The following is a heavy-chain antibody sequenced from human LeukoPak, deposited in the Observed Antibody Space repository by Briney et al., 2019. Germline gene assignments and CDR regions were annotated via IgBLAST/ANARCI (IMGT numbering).Heavy chain of an antibody. D-gene: IGHD6-13*01. CDR1: GGSISSGDYY. J-gene: IGHJ4*02. CDR2: IYSGGTT. V-gene: IGHV3-53*01. CDR3: ARDEYNNSWFKY. Sequence: LSLTCTVSGGSISSGDYYWSWVRQAAGKGLEWVSVIYSGGTTYYADSVKGRFSISRDNSKNTLYLQMNSLRAEDTAVYYCARDEYNNSWFKYWGPGTLVTVSS.